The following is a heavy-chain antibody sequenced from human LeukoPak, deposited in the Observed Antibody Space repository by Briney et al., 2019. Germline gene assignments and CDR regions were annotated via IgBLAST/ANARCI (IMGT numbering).Heavy chain of an antibody. J-gene: IGHJ3*02. V-gene: IGHV1-18*01. D-gene: IGHD6-19*01. Sequence: GASVKVSCKASGYTFTNYGLSWVRQAPGQGLEWMGWISGYNGDTNYAQEFQGRVSMTTDTSTNTGYMELRSLRSDDTAIYYCARRRIVSGTDAFDIWGQGTMVTVSS. CDR2: ISGYNGDT. CDR3: ARRRIVSGTDAFDI. CDR1: GYTFTNYG.